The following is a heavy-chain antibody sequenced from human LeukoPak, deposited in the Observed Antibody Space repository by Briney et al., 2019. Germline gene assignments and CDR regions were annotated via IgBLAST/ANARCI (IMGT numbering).Heavy chain of an antibody. J-gene: IGHJ4*02. V-gene: IGHV1-2*02. CDR1: GYTFTSYG. CDR2: INPNSGDT. CDR3: AREGPVSRQGY. Sequence: GASVKVSCKASGYTFTSYGISWVRQAPGQGLEWMGWINPNSGDTNYALKFQGRVTMTRDTSISTAYMELSRLRSDDTAVYYCAREGPVSRQGYWGQGTLVSVSS.